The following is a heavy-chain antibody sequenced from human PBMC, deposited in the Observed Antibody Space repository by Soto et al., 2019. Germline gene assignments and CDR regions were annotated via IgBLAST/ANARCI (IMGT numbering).Heavy chain of an antibody. CDR1: GGTFSSYA. CDR2: IIPIFGTA. Sequence: QVQLVQSGAEVKKPGSSVKVSCKASGGTFSSYAISWVRQAPGQGLEWMGGIIPIFGTANYAQKFQGRVTITADESTSTAYMELNSLRSEDTAVYYCARSVYDYVWGSYRYTGPFDYWGQGTLVTVSS. D-gene: IGHD3-16*02. V-gene: IGHV1-69*01. CDR3: ARSVYDYVWGSYRYTGPFDY. J-gene: IGHJ4*02.